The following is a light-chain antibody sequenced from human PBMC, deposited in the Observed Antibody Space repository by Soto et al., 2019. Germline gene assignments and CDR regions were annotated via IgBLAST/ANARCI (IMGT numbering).Light chain of an antibody. CDR3: QQYDSSSPT. V-gene: IGKV1-5*01. CDR1: QNISVW. CDR2: DAS. J-gene: IGKJ2*01. Sequence: DIQMTQSPSTLSASVGDGVTITCRASQNISVWLAWYQQRPGKAPKFLMYDASGLETGVPSRFSGSGSGTEFTLTIRSLQPDDSATYYCQQYDSSSPTFGQGTKLEIK.